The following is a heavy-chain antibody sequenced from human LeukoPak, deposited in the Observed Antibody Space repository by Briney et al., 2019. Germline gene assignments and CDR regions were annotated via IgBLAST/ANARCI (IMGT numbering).Heavy chain of an antibody. V-gene: IGHV3-21*03. CDR1: GFTISSYR. D-gene: IGHD2/OR15-2a*01. CDR3: ARDFYDGFALDY. J-gene: IGHJ4*02. Sequence: PGGSLRLSCAVSGFTISSYRMNWVRQAPGKGLEWVSFIFSSSTYIYYTDSVKGRFTISRDNARNSLYLQMDNLRAEDTGVYYCARDFYDGFALDYWGQGTLVTVSS. CDR2: IFSSSTYI.